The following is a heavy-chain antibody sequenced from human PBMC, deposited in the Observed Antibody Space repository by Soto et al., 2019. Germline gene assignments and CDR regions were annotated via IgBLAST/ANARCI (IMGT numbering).Heavy chain of an antibody. V-gene: IGHV3-48*01. CDR3: ARDQLYYNDISGRPLNAFDV. Sequence: EVDLVESGGGLVQSGGSLRLSCAASGFTFRNYGMNWVRQAPGKGLEWGSYIGIGSSTKYYADSVKGRFTISRDNAKNSLYLQMNSLRAEDTAVYYCARDQLYYNDISGRPLNAFDVWGQGTMVTVSS. D-gene: IGHD3-22*01. J-gene: IGHJ3*01. CDR2: IGIGSSTK. CDR1: GFTFRNYG.